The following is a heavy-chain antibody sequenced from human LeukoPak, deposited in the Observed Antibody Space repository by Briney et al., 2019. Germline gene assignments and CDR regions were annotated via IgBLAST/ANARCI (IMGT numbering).Heavy chain of an antibody. V-gene: IGHV3-23*01. Sequence: GGSLRLSCAASGFTFSNYAMSWVRQAPGKGLEWVSAIIGSGGSTYYADSVKGRFTISRDNSKNTLNLRMNSLRAEDTAVYYCAKDYVELQFDYWGQGALVTVSS. CDR3: AKDYVELQFDY. CDR2: IIGSGGST. J-gene: IGHJ4*02. CDR1: GFTFSNYA. D-gene: IGHD1-7*01.